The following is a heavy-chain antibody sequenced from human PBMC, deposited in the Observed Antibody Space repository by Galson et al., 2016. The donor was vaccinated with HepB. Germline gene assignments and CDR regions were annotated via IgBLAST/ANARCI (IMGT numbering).Heavy chain of an antibody. D-gene: IGHD3-3*01. CDR3: ARVGAELRFLEWSIPRYFQY. Sequence: SVKVSCKASGYTFTGYYMHWVRQAPGQGLEWMGWINPDSGGTNYAQKFQGRVTMTRDTSIGTAYMELSRLTSNDTAVYYCARVGAELRFLEWSIPRYFQYWGQGILVTVSS. CDR2: INPDSGGT. V-gene: IGHV1-2*02. J-gene: IGHJ1*01. CDR1: GYTFTGYY.